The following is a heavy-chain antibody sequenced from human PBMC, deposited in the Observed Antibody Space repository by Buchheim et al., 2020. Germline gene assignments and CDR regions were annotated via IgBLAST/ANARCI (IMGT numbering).Heavy chain of an antibody. V-gene: IGHV3-48*03. CDR2: ISASGGST. CDR3: ATDPHYPSGSY. Sequence: EVFLVESGGGLVQPGGSLRLSCAASGFTFSGYEMNWVRQAPGKGLECIAYISASGGSTSYVDSVRGRFTISRDNAKNSLYLQMNSLRVEDTAVYYCATDPHYPSGSYWGRGTL. D-gene: IGHD3-10*01. CDR1: GFTFSGYE. J-gene: IGHJ1*01.